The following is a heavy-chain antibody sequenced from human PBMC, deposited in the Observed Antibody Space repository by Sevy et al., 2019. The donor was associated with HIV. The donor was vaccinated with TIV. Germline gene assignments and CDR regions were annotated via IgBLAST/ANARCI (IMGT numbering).Heavy chain of an antibody. Sequence: ITCTVSGGSITSLYWNWIRQPPGKGLEWIANIYYNGHINYNPSLKSRVTLSLDTSKNQFSLRLSSVTAADTAMYYCAGENAWGRGYSWGQGTLVTVSS. CDR2: IYYNGHI. D-gene: IGHD1-26*01. CDR1: GGSITSLY. J-gene: IGHJ4*02. CDR3: AGENAWGRGYS. V-gene: IGHV4-59*08.